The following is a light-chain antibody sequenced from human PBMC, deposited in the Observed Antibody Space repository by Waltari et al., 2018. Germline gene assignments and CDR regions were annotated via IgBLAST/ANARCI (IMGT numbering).Light chain of an antibody. CDR3: QQTDSDPRT. J-gene: IGKJ4*01. V-gene: IGKV1-39*01. CDR1: QHIRTY. Sequence: DIQLTQSPPSLSASVVDRVTINCLASQHIRTYLNWYQQTPGKAPRLLIYAAYTLRTGVPARFSASGSGTNVTLTISSLQPEDFATFYCQQTDSDPRTFGGGTKV. CDR2: AAY.